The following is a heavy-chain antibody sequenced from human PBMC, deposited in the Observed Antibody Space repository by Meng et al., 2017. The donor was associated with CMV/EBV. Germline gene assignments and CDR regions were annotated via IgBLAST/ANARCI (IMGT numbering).Heavy chain of an antibody. CDR2: INWNGATT. V-gene: IGHV3-20*01. CDR3: ARGLGDYCTSTSCHFDS. D-gene: IGHD2-2*01. CDR1: FNFDDYG. J-gene: IGHJ4*02. Sequence: FNFDDYGMSWVRQVPGKVLERVSGINWNGATTAYADSLKGRFTISRDNAKNSLYLQLNNLRVEDTAFYHCARGLGDYCTSTSCHFDSWGQGTLVTVSS.